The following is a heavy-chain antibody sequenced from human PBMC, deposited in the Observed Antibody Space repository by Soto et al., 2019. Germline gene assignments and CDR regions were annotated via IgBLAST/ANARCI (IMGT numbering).Heavy chain of an antibody. V-gene: IGHV4-61*08. Sequence: SEPLPLRYSVSYGSVGSVGYYWTWIRQPPGKGLEWIGYISSSGRTNYNPSLKSRVTISLDTSNNQFSLELTSVTAADTAIYYCARDIRGYSRAFDYWGQGTLVTVSS. CDR2: ISSSGRT. CDR1: YGSVGSVGYY. D-gene: IGHD5-18*01. CDR3: ARDIRGYSRAFDY. J-gene: IGHJ4*02.